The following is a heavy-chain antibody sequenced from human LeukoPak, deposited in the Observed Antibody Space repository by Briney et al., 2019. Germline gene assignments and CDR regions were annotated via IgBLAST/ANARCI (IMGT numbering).Heavy chain of an antibody. CDR3: ARAHRLGRFLVYDSSGYYFGH. J-gene: IGHJ4*02. V-gene: IGHV4-34*01. D-gene: IGHD3-22*01. CDR2: INHSGST. CDR1: GGSFSGYY. Sequence: SETLSLTCAVYGGSFSGYYWSWIRQPPGKGLEWIGEINHSGSTNYNPSLKSRVTISVDTSKNQFSLKLSSVTAADTAVYYCARAHRLGRFLVYDSSGYYFGHWGQGTLVTVSS.